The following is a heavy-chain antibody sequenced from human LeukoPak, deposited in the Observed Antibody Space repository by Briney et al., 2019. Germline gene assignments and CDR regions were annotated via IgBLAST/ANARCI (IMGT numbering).Heavy chain of an antibody. CDR3: ARVLTYYYDSSPSLGWYFDL. CDR2: IYYSGST. Sequence: SQTLSLTCTVSGGSISSGGYYWSWIRQHPGKCLEWIGYIYYSGSTYYNPSLKSRVTISVDTSKNQFSLKLSSVTAADTAVYYCARVLTYYYDSSPSLGWYFDLWGRGTLVTVSS. J-gene: IGHJ2*01. V-gene: IGHV4-31*03. CDR1: GGSISSGGYY. D-gene: IGHD3-22*01.